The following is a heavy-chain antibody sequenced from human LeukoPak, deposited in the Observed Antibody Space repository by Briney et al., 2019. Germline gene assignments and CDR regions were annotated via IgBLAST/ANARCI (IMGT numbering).Heavy chain of an antibody. V-gene: IGHV4-39*01. D-gene: IGHD5-18*01. CDR2: INYSGAT. J-gene: IGHJ4*02. Sequence: SETLSLTCTVSSGSFSSRSYYCGWIRQPPGMGLEWIATINYSGATYYHPSLKSRVTASVHTSKNQFYLKLSSVTAADTAVYYCARLRGGVQLWGDWGQGTLVTVSS. CDR3: ARLRGGVQLWGD. CDR1: SGSFSSRSYY.